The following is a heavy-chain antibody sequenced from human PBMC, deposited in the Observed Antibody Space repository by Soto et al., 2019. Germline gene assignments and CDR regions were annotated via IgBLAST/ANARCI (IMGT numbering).Heavy chain of an antibody. Sequence: WGSLRLSCAASGITFSSLGMSWVRQAPGKGLEWVSFISISGTNTYYASSVRGRFTISRGNSKDTLYLQMNSLRAEDTAVYFCAKLTGDFDYWGQGTLVTVSS. CDR3: AKLTGDFDY. CDR2: ISISGTNT. V-gene: IGHV3-23*01. D-gene: IGHD7-27*01. CDR1: GITFSSLG. J-gene: IGHJ4*02.